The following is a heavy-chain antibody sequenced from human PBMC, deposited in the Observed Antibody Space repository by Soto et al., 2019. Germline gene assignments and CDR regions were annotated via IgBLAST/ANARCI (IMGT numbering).Heavy chain of an antibody. Sequence: HPGGSLRLSCAASGFTFSSYEMNWARQAPGKGLEWVSYISSSGSTIYYADSVKGRFTISRDNAKSSLYLQMNSLRAEDTAVYYCAREDCSSTSCYTGPNYSLYYYYGMDVWGQGTTVTVSS. CDR1: GFTFSSYE. CDR2: ISSSGSTI. J-gene: IGHJ6*02. V-gene: IGHV3-48*03. CDR3: AREDCSSTSCYTGPNYSLYYYYGMDV. D-gene: IGHD2-2*02.